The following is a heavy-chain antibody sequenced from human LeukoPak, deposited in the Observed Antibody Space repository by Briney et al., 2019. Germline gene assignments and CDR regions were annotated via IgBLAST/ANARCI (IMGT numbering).Heavy chain of an antibody. CDR2: ISAYNGNT. CDR1: GYIFTSYF. V-gene: IGHV1-18*04. CDR3: ARNSPLLWFGDPDAFDI. D-gene: IGHD3-10*01. J-gene: IGHJ3*02. Sequence: ASVKVSCKASGYIFTSYFMHWVRQAPGQGLEWMGWISAYNGNTNYAQKLQGRVTMTTDTSTSTAYMELRSLRSDDTAVYYCARNSPLLWFGDPDAFDIWGRGTMVTVSS.